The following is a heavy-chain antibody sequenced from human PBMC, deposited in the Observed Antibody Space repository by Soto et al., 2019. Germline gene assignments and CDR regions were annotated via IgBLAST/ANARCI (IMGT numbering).Heavy chain of an antibody. D-gene: IGHD6-19*01. J-gene: IGHJ4*02. CDR3: GQGGRQWLVTSAFNS. Sequence: VQLVESGGGVVQPGRSLRLSCAASGFTFSDYAMHWVRQAPGKGLEWVAVVSHDGRNTHYADSVKGRFTISRDSSKNTVSLEMTSLRAEDTAVYYCGQGGRQWLVTSAFNSWGQGGLVTVSS. CDR1: GFTFSDYA. V-gene: IGHV3-30*03. CDR2: VSHDGRNT.